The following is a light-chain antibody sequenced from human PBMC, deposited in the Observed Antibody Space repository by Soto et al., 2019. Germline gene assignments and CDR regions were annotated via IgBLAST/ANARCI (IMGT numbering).Light chain of an antibody. Sequence: EVVLTQSPATLSLSPGERATLSCRASQSVSSYLAWYQQKPGQAPRLLIYGASTGAAGIPGRFSGSGSGTDFTLTISILEAEDVAVYYCQQYSSPRTFGQGTKVDIK. J-gene: IGKJ1*01. CDR1: QSVSSY. CDR2: GAS. CDR3: QQYSSPRT. V-gene: IGKV3-20*01.